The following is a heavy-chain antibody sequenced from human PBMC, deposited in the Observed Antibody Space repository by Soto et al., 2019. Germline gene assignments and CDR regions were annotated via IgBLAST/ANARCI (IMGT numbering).Heavy chain of an antibody. J-gene: IGHJ6*02. Sequence: PSETLSLTCTVSGGSISSYYWSWIQQPAGKGLEWIGRIYTSGSTNYNPSLKSRVTMSVDTSKNQFSLKLSSVTAADTAVYYCAREGSSTREDYYYYYGMDVWGQGTTVTVSS. CDR1: GGSISSYY. V-gene: IGHV4-4*07. D-gene: IGHD2-2*01. CDR2: IYTSGST. CDR3: AREGSSTREDYYYYYGMDV.